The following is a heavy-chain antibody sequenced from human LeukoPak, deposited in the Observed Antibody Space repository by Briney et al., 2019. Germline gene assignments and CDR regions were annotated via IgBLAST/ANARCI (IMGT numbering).Heavy chain of an antibody. V-gene: IGHV4-59*01. D-gene: IGHD4-17*01. CDR1: GGPISVDY. Sequence: SETLSLTCIVSGGPISVDYWNWIRQAPGKGLEWIGYIYYTGRTKYNPSLASRLTISIDTSKSQFSLRLTSVTAADTAVYYCAREKTVTTKPFDYWGQGTLVTVSS. CDR2: IYYTGRT. J-gene: IGHJ4*02. CDR3: AREKTVTTKPFDY.